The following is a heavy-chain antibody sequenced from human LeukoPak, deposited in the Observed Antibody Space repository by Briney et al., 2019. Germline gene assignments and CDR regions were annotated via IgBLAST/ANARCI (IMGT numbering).Heavy chain of an antibody. CDR2: ISYDGSNK. CDR1: GFTFSSYA. J-gene: IGHJ4*02. V-gene: IGHV3-30*04. CDR3: ARLAGIAAAGTLSYFDY. D-gene: IGHD6-13*01. Sequence: GRSLRLSCAASGFTFSSYAMHWVRQAPGKGLEWVAVISYDGSNKYYADSVKGRFTISRDNSKNTLYLQMNSLRAEDTAVYYCARLAGIAAAGTLSYFDYWGQGTLFTVSS.